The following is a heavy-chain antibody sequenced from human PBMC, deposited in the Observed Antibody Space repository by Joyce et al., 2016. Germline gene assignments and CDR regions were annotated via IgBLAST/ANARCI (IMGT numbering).Heavy chain of an antibody. V-gene: IGHV1-24*01. Sequence: QVQLVQSGTEVKRPGASVKVSCKVSGFTLNELSMHWVRQAPGKGLEWMGGVDPEDGEIIYAQKFQGRVTKIEDTSTKTAYMELSSLTSEDTAVYFYTTDGGGYSYGLYYFDYWGQGTLVTVSS. D-gene: IGHD5-12*01. CDR3: TTDGGGYSYGLYYFDY. J-gene: IGHJ4*02. CDR2: VDPEDGEI. CDR1: GFTLNELS.